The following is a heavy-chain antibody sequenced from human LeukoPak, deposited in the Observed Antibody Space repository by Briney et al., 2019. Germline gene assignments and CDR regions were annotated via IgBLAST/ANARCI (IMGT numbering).Heavy chain of an antibody. D-gene: IGHD1-1*01. CDR3: ARDLDWAFDI. CDR2: ISSVSSPI. V-gene: IGHV3-48*02. J-gene: IGHJ3*02. CDR1: EFTFSSYS. Sequence: GGSLKLSCAASEFTFSSYSMNWVRQAPGKGLEWVSYISSVSSPISYADSVKGRFTISRDNAKNSLYLQMNSLRDEDTAVYYCARDLDWAFDIWGQGTMVTVSS.